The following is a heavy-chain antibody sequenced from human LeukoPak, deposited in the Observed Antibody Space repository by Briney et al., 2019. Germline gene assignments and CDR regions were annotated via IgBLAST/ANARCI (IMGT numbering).Heavy chain of an antibody. CDR3: AKSPEGPTISWSDP. Sequence: PGGSLRLSCAASGFTFSSYWMNWARQAPGKGLEWVSAISGSGSNTYYADSVKGRFTISRDNSKNTLYLQMNSLRAEDTAVYYCAKSPEGPTISWSDPWGQGTLVTVSS. J-gene: IGHJ5*02. CDR1: GFTFSSYW. V-gene: IGHV3-23*01. CDR2: ISGSGSNT. D-gene: IGHD5-12*01.